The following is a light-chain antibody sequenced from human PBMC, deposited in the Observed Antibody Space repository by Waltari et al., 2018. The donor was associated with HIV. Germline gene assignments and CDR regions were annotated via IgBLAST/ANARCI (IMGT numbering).Light chain of an antibody. V-gene: IGLV3-21*04. CDR1: NIESKS. J-gene: IGLJ2*01. Sequence: YELPQPPSVSVATGQTAMITCGGNNIESKSAQRYQQKPGQAPVLVIYFDLDRPSGIPERFAGSVSGNTATLTISRVDAGDEADYYCQVWDRSSDQVIFGGGTKLTVL. CDR2: FDL. CDR3: QVWDRSSDQVI.